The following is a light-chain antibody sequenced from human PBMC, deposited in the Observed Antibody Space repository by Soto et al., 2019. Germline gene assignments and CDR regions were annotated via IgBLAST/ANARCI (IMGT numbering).Light chain of an antibody. CDR2: GAS. Sequence: EIVMTQSPATLSVSPGERATLSCRASQSVNRNYLAWYQQKPGQAPRLLIYGASSRATGIPDRFSGSGSGTDFTLTISRLEPEDFAVYHCQQYDSSPITFGQGTRLEIK. CDR1: QSVNRNY. CDR3: QQYDSSPIT. V-gene: IGKV3-20*01. J-gene: IGKJ5*01.